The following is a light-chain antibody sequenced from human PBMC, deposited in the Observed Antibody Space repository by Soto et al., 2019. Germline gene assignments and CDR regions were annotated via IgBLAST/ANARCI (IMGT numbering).Light chain of an antibody. CDR2: GAS. J-gene: IGKJ5*01. V-gene: IGKV3-20*01. CDR1: QTVSSNY. Sequence: EIILTQSPDTLSLSPGQRATLSCRASQTVSSNYLAWCQQRPGQAPRLLIYGASTRAAGIPDRFSGSGSGTDFTLTITRLEPEDSAVYFCQQYTGPPTTCGQGKRREIK. CDR3: QQYTGPPTT.